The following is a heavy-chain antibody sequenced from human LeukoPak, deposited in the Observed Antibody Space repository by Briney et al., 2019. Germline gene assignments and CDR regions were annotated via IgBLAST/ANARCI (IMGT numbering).Heavy chain of an antibody. CDR1: GGSFSGYY. J-gene: IGHJ4*02. CDR3: ARGHAITMIVVVSAYFDY. CDR2: INHSGST. Sequence: KPSETLSLTCAVYGGSFSGYYWSWIRQPPGKRLEWIGEINHSGSTNYNPSLKSRVTISVDTSKNQFSLKLSSVTAADTAVYYCARGHAITMIVVVSAYFDYWGQGTLVTVSS. D-gene: IGHD3-22*01. V-gene: IGHV4-34*01.